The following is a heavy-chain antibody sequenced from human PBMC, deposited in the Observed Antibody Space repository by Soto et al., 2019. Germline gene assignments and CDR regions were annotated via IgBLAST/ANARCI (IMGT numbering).Heavy chain of an antibody. D-gene: IGHD6-6*01. CDR2: MNPNSGNT. Sequence: QVQLVQCGAEVKKPGASVKVSCKASGYTFTSCDINWVRQATGQGLEWMGWMNPNSGNTGYAQKFQGRVTMTRNTSISTAYMELSSLRSEDTAVYYCARSLALSSSPCFDYWGQGTLVTVSS. J-gene: IGHJ4*02. CDR1: GYTFTSCD. CDR3: ARSLALSSSPCFDY. V-gene: IGHV1-8*01.